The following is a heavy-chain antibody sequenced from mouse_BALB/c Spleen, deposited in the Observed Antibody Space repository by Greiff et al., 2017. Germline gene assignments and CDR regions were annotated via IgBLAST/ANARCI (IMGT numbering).Heavy chain of an antibody. D-gene: IGHD2-3*01. J-gene: IGHJ4*01. CDR3: ARVLYDGYGYYYAMDY. CDR2: IRNKANGYTT. CDR1: GFTFTDYY. Sequence: EVKLMESGGGLVQPGGSLRLSCATSGFTFTDYYMSWVRQPPGKALEWLGFIRNKANGYTTEYSASVKGRFTISRDNSQSILYLQMSTLRAADSATYYCARVLYDGYGYYYAMDYWGQGTSVTVSS. V-gene: IGHV7-3*02.